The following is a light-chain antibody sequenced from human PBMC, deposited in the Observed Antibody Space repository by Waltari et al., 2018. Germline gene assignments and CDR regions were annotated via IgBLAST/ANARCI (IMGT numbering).Light chain of an antibody. J-gene: IGLJ3*02. CDR3: CSYAGSYTWV. CDR2: DVT. CDR1: TNDLGSYNY. V-gene: IGLV2-11*01. Sequence: SALTQPRSVSGSPGQSVTISCTATTNDLGSYNYFSWYQQHPGKAPKLIILDVTKRPSGVPDRLSGSKSGNTASLTISGLRAEDEAEYYCCSYAGSYTWVFGGGTKLTVV.